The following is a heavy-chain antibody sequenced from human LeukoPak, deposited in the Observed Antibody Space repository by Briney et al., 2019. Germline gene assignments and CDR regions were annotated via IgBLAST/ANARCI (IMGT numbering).Heavy chain of an antibody. J-gene: IGHJ4*02. V-gene: IGHV3-64*02. Sequence: GGSLRLSCAVSGFTFSSYVMHWVRQAPGKGLESVSAISSNGGSTNYADSVKGRFSISRDNSKNTLYLQMGSLRAEDMAVYYCASLLRGGGGLDYWGQGTLVTVSS. CDR2: ISSNGGST. CDR3: ASLLRGGGGLDY. D-gene: IGHD3-16*01. CDR1: GFTFSSYV.